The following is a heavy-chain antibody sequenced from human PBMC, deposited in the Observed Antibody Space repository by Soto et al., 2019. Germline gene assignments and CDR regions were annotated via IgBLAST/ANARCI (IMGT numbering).Heavy chain of an antibody. CDR3: AREGEYCSGGSCTYFAY. CDR1: GFTFTNYA. D-gene: IGHD2-15*01. V-gene: IGHV3-30-3*01. CDR2: VSYDGAHK. Sequence: QVQLVESGGGVVQPGRSLRLSCAASGFTFTNYAMYWVRQAPGKGLVWMGYVSYDGAHKFYADSVKGRFTISRDNSKKNPFTEKNRLKSEGQGVYYCAREGEYCSGGSCTYFAYWGQGTLVTVSS. J-gene: IGHJ4*02.